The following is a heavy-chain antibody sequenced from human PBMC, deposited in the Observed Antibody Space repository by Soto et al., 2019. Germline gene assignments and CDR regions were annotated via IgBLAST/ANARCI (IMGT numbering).Heavy chain of an antibody. CDR3: ARDPPPLAAAALGYFQH. CDR1: GYTFTSYY. V-gene: IGHV1-46*01. Sequence: QVQLVQSGAEVKKPGASVKVSCEASGYTFTSYYMHWVRQAPGQGLEWMGIINPSGGSTSYAQKFQGRVTMTRDTSTSTVYMELSSLRSEDTAVYYCARDPPPLAAAALGYFQHWGQGTLVTVSS. D-gene: IGHD6-13*01. J-gene: IGHJ1*01. CDR2: INPSGGST.